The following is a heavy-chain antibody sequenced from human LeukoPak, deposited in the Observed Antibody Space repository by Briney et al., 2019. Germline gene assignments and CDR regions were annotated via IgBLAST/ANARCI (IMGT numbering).Heavy chain of an antibody. V-gene: IGHV3-53*05. CDR3: AKSDHGNGDYDY. D-gene: IGHD1-26*01. CDR2: IYSGGST. Sequence: GGSLRLSCAASGFTVSSNYMSWVRQAPGKGLEWVSVIYSGGSTYYADSVKGRFTISRDNSKNTLYLQMNSLKAEDTALYYCAKSDHGNGDYDYWGQGTLVTVSS. CDR1: GFTVSSNY. J-gene: IGHJ4*02.